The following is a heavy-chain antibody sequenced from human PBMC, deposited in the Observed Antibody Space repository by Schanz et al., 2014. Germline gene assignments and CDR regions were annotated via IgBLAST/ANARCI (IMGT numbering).Heavy chain of an antibody. V-gene: IGHV3-23*01. D-gene: IGHD3-9*01. CDR3: AKQIHYDILTVTRN. CDR1: GFTFSTYA. CDR2: ISGSGGST. J-gene: IGHJ4*02. Sequence: EVQLLESGGGLVQPGGSLRLSCAASGFTFSTYAMSWVRQAPGKGLEWVSAISGSGGSTYYADSVKGRFTISRDNSKNTLYLQRNSLRAEDTAVYYCAKQIHYDILTVTRNWGQGTLVTVSS.